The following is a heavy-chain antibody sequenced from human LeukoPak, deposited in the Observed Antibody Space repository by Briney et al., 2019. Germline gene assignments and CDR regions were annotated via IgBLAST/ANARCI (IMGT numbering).Heavy chain of an antibody. CDR3: AKVTGGDMITYGGLDY. CDR1: GFTFSNYA. V-gene: IGHV3-23*01. CDR2: ISGNGDIT. Sequence: GGSLRLSCAASGFTFSNYAMSWVRQAPGKGLEWVSAISGNGDITYYTDSVKGRFTISRDNSKNTLYLQMNSLRAEDTAIYYCAKVTGGDMITYGGLDYWGQGTLVIVCS. J-gene: IGHJ4*02. D-gene: IGHD3-16*01.